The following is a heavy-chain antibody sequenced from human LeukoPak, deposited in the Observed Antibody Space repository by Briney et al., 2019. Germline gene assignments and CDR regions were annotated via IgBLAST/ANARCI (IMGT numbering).Heavy chain of an antibody. Sequence: GGSLRLSCAASGFTFSNFAMHWVRQVPGKALEYVSSITSNGIGTHYANSVQGRFTISRDFSRNTLYLQMGSLRAEDTAVYYCARSDTHGDALAGKYGYWGQGTLVTVSP. D-gene: IGHD3-10*01. CDR2: ITSNGIGT. CDR1: GFTFSNFA. J-gene: IGHJ4*02. V-gene: IGHV3-64*01. CDR3: ARSDTHGDALAGKYGY.